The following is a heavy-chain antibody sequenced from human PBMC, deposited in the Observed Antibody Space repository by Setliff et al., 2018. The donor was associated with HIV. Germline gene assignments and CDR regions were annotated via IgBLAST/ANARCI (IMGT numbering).Heavy chain of an antibody. CDR1: GGSFSGTNYY. V-gene: IGHV4-39*07. CDR3: ARFDHASIDY. J-gene: IGHJ4*02. Sequence: PSETLSLTCTVSGGSFSGTNYYWAWIRQPPGKGLEWIGSIYYSGATYYNPSLKSRVTLSIDTSKNQFSLNLSSVTAADTAVYYCARFDHASIDYWGQGTLVTVSS. D-gene: IGHD2-2*01. CDR2: IYYSGAT.